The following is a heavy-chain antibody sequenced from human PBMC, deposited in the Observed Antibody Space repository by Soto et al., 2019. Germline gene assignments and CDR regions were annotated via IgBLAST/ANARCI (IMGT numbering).Heavy chain of an antibody. CDR1: GGTFSSYA. Sequence: SVKVSCKASGGTFSSYAISWVRQAPGQGLEWMGGIIPIFGTANYAQKFQGRVTITADESTSTAYMELSSLRSEDTAVYYCARDRIFPDAFDIWGQGTMVTVSS. CDR2: IIPIFGTA. CDR3: ARDRIFPDAFDI. J-gene: IGHJ3*02. D-gene: IGHD3-3*02. V-gene: IGHV1-69*13.